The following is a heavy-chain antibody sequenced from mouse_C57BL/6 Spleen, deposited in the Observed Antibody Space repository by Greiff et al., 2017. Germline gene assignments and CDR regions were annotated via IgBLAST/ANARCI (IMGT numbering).Heavy chain of an antibody. CDR3: TRGEYYGSSDWYFDV. Sequence: EVMLVESGEGLVKPGGSLKLSCAASGFTFSSYAMSWVRQTPEKRLEWVAYISSGGDYIYYADTVKGRFTISRDNARNTLYLQMSSLKSEDTAMYYGTRGEYYGSSDWYFDVWGTGTTVTVSS. CDR2: ISSGGDYI. D-gene: IGHD1-1*01. CDR1: GFTFSSYA. J-gene: IGHJ1*03. V-gene: IGHV5S21*01.